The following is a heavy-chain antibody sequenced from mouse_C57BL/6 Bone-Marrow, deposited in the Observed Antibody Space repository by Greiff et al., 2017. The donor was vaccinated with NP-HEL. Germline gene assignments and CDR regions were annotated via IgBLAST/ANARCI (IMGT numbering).Heavy chain of an antibody. CDR2: SRNEANDYTT. V-gene: IGHV7-1*01. Sequence: EVMLVESGGGLVQPGRSLRLSCATSGFTFSDYYMEWVRQAPGKGLEWIAASRNEANDYTTEYSVSVKGRFSVARDTSQSILYLKMKDLRAEDTAICYCAGDARYGSGSYAMDYWGQGTSVTVSS. J-gene: IGHJ4*01. CDR3: AGDARYGSGSYAMDY. D-gene: IGHD1-1*01. CDR1: GFTFSDYY.